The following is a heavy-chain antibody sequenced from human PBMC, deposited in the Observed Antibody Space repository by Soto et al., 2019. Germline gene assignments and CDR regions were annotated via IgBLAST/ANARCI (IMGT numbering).Heavy chain of an antibody. J-gene: IGHJ4*02. V-gene: IGHV3-74*01. CDR1: GFTFSTSW. CDR3: TRVAGRYCSSSTCYADY. D-gene: IGHD2-2*01. Sequence: VQLVESGGGLIQPGGSLRLSCAASGFTFSTSWMSWVRQAPGKGLVWVSHINGDGSITSHADSVQGRFTISRDNAENTLYLQMNGLRAEDTAVYYCTRVAGRYCSSSTCYADYWGQGTLVTVSS. CDR2: INGDGSIT.